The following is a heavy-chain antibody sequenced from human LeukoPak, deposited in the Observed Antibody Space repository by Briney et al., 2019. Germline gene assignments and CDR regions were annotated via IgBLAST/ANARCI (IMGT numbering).Heavy chain of an antibody. CDR1: GXTFSSYE. Sequence: PGGSLRLSCAASGXTFSSYEMNWVRQAPGKGLEWVSYISNSGTAIYYADSVKGRFTISRDNAKSSLYLQMNSLRAEDTAVYYCARAGYSMDTEYFQHWGQGTLVTVSS. V-gene: IGHV3-48*03. CDR3: ARAGYSMDTEYFQH. D-gene: IGHD5-18*01. J-gene: IGHJ1*01. CDR2: ISNSGTAI.